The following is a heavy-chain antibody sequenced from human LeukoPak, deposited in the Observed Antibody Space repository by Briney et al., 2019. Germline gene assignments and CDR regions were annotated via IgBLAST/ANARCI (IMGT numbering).Heavy chain of an antibody. J-gene: IGHJ4*02. V-gene: IGHV3-11*06. CDR2: ISSSSTYT. D-gene: IGHD6-13*01. CDR3: ARGGIAAAGSRPFDY. CDR1: GFTFSDYY. Sequence: GGSLRLSCAASGFTFSDYYMSWSRQAPGKGLEWVSYISSSSTYTNYADSVKGRFTISRDNAKNSLYLQMNSLRAEDTAVYYCARGGIAAAGSRPFDYWGQGTLVTVSS.